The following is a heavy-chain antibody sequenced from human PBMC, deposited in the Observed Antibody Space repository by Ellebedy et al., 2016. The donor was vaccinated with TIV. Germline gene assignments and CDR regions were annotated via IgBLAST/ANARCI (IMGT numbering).Heavy chain of an antibody. D-gene: IGHD3-3*01. CDR2: IYSRGNT. CDR1: GDSIGSGSNY. V-gene: IGHV4-61*02. J-gene: IGHJ5*02. Sequence: LRLXXAVSGDSIGSGSNYWSWIRHSAGKGLEWIGRIYSRGNTDYNPSLKSRVTMSVDTSKNQFSLNLSAVTAADTAVYYCARDVRRYYASGFDTWGQGTLVTVSS. CDR3: ARDVRRYYASGFDT.